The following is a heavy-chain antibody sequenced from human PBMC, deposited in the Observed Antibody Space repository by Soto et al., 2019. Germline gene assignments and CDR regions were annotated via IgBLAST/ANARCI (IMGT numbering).Heavy chain of an antibody. D-gene: IGHD6-19*01. CDR1: GYTFSDYY. CDR2: INANSGGT. V-gene: IGHV1-2*02. J-gene: IGHJ4*02. Sequence: QVQLVQSGAEVKKPGASVKVSCKASGYTFSDYYMHWVRQAPGQGLEGMGWINANSGGTTYAPKFQGRVTMTRDTSISTAYMELSRLRSDDTAMYFCARLQIEVAGTNWGQGTLVTVSS. CDR3: ARLQIEVAGTN.